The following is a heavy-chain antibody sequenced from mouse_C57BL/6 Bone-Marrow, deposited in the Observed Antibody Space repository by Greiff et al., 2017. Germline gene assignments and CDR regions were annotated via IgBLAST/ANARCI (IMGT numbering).Heavy chain of an antibody. V-gene: IGHV5-4*01. J-gene: IGHJ4*01. D-gene: IGHD2-3*01. CDR2: ISDGGSYT. Sequence: EVQLVESGGGLVKPGGSLKLSCAASGFTFSSYAMSWVRQTPEKRLEWVATISDGGSYTYYPDNVKGRFTISRDNAKNNLYLQMSHLKSEDTAMYYCAREDDGYYPYAMDYWGQGTSVTVSS. CDR3: AREDDGYYPYAMDY. CDR1: GFTFSSYA.